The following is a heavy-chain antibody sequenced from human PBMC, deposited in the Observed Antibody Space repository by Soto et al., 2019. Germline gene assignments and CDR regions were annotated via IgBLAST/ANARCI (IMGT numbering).Heavy chain of an antibody. CDR3: ARDRAVVVVAATLDY. V-gene: IGHV3-33*01. Sequence: GGSLRLSCAASGFTFSSYGMHWVRQAPGKGLEWVAVIWYDGSNKYYADSVKGRFTISRDNSKNTLYLQMNSLRAEDTAVYYCARDRAVVVVAATLDYWGQGTLVTVSS. CDR1: GFTFSSYG. D-gene: IGHD2-15*01. CDR2: IWYDGSNK. J-gene: IGHJ4*02.